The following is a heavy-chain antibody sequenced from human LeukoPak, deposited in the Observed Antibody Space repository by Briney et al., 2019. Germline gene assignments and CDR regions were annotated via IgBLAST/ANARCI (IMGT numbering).Heavy chain of an antibody. CDR3: ARDRVCSGGSCYSGFDY. J-gene: IGHJ4*02. CDR2: ISSSSSYT. V-gene: IGHV3-11*06. D-gene: IGHD2-15*01. Sequence: GGSLGLSCAASGFTFSDYYMSWIRQAPGKGLEWVSYISSSSSYTNYADSVKGRFTISRDNAKNSLYLQMNSLRAEDTAVYYCARDRVCSGGSCYSGFDYWGQGTLVTVSS. CDR1: GFTFSDYY.